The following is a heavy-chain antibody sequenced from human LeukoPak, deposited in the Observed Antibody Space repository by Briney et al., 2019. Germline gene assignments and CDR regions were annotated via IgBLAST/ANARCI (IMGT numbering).Heavy chain of an antibody. V-gene: IGHV1-46*01. D-gene: IGHD3-3*01. J-gene: IGHJ6*02. Sequence: ASVKVSCKASGYTFTSYYMHWVRQAPGQGLEWMGIINPSGGSTSYAQKFQGRVTVTRDTSTSTVYMELSSLRSEDTAVYYCARFPRIGVAHPGTVHGMDVWGQGTTVTVSS. CDR1: GYTFTSYY. CDR3: ARFPRIGVAHPGTVHGMDV. CDR2: INPSGGST.